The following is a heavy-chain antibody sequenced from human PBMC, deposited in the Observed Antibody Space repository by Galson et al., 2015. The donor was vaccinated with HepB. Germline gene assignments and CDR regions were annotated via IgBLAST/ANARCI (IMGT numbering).Heavy chain of an antibody. J-gene: IGHJ3*02. CDR3: ARVRPSESSGWPGDAFDI. D-gene: IGHD6-19*01. CDR1: GGSISSYY. CDR2: IYYSGST. Sequence: LSLTCTVSGGSISSYYWSWIRQPPGKGLEWIGYIYYSGSTYYNPSLKSRVTISVDTSKNQFSLKLSSVTAADTAVYYCARVRPSESSGWPGDAFDIWGQGTMVTVSS. V-gene: IGHV4-59*08.